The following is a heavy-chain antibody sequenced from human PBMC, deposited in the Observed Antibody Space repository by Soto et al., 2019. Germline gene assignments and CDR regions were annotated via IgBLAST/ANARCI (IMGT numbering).Heavy chain of an antibody. Sequence: QITLKESGRTLVKPTQTLTLTCTFSGFSLTTSPVGVGWIRQPPGQALEWLALIYWDDDKRYNPSLKTRVTITKDTSKNQVVLTMTNMDPVDTATYYCAHRQLYNGAWNEGTFDYWGQGALVTVSS. CDR2: IYWDDDK. V-gene: IGHV2-5*02. D-gene: IGHD1-1*01. CDR1: GFSLTTSPVG. J-gene: IGHJ4*02. CDR3: AHRQLYNGAWNEGTFDY.